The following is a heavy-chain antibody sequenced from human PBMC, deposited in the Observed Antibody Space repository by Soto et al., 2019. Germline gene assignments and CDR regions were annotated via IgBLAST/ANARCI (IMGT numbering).Heavy chain of an antibody. CDR2: IFPKFGTT. D-gene: IGHD3-16*02. J-gene: IGHJ6*02. CDR1: GDTDTNYV. CDR3: EAEMTFGKLSVV. Sequence: QVQLVQSVAEVKKPGSSVNVSCKASGDTDTNYVISWVRQAPGQGLEWMGGIFPKFGTTYSAQKLQARLTITADESTSTVYMQLSSLRLDDTAVYYCEAEMTFGKLSVVWGQGTTVTVSS. V-gene: IGHV1-69*01.